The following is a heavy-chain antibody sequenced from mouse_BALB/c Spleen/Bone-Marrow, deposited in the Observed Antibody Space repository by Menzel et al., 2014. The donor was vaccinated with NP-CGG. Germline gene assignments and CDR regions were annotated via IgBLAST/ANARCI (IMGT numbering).Heavy chain of an antibody. D-gene: IGHD2-4*01. J-gene: IGHJ2*01. Sequence: EVQLQQSGTVLARPGASVKMSCKASGYTFTSYWMHWVKQRPGQDLDWIGAIYPGNSDTSYNQKFKGKAKLTAVTSTSTAYMELSSRTNEDSAVYYCTSDYDDYWGQGTTLTVSS. CDR2: IYPGNSDT. V-gene: IGHV1-5*01. CDR1: GYTFTSYW. CDR3: TSDYDDY.